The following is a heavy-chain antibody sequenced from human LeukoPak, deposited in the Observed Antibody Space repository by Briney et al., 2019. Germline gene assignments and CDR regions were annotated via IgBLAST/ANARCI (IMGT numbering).Heavy chain of an antibody. CDR3: ARGSGNVYARDFDY. D-gene: IGHD2-8*01. CDR2: MNPNSGNT. J-gene: IGHJ4*02. Sequence: GASVKVSCKASGYTFTSYDINWVRQATGQGLEWMGWMNPNSGNTGYAQKFQGRVTITRNTSISTAYMELSSLRSEDTAVYYCARGSGNVYARDFDYWGQGTLVTVSS. V-gene: IGHV1-8*03. CDR1: GYTFTSYD.